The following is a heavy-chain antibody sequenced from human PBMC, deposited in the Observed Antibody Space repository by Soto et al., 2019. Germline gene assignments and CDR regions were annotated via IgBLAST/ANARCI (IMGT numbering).Heavy chain of an antibody. CDR1: GFTFSSYG. Sequence: GGSLRLSCAASGFTFSSYGMHWVRQAPGKGLEWVAVIWYDGSNKYYADSVKGRFTISRDNSKNTLYLQMNSLRAEDTAVYYCARAGTIFGVVNQEIDYWGQGTLVTVSS. V-gene: IGHV3-33*01. D-gene: IGHD3-3*01. CDR3: ARAGTIFGVVNQEIDY. CDR2: IWYDGSNK. J-gene: IGHJ4*02.